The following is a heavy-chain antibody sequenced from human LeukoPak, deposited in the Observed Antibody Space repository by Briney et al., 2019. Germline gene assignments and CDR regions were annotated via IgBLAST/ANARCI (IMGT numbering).Heavy chain of an antibody. CDR2: IYHSGST. CDR3: ARVLDCGGGSCYSWFDP. Sequence: PSETLSLTCTVSGYSISSGYYWGWIRQPPGKGLEWIGSIYHSGSTYYNPSLKSRVTISVDTSKNQFSLKLSSVTAADTAVYYCARVLDCGGGSCYSWFDPWGQGTLVTVSS. CDR1: GYSISSGYY. J-gene: IGHJ5*02. D-gene: IGHD2-15*01. V-gene: IGHV4-38-2*02.